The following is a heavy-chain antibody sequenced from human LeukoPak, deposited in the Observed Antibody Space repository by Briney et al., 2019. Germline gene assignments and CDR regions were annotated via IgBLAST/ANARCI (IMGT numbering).Heavy chain of an antibody. CDR1: GFTFDDYG. D-gene: IGHD3-9*01. J-gene: IGHJ3*02. CDR3: ARDRGYFDWSPADAFDI. CDR2: INWNGGST. Sequence: GGSLRLSCAASGFTFDDYGMSWVRQAQGKGLEWVSGINWNGGSTGYADSVKGRFTISRDNAKNSLYLQMNSLRAEDTALYYCARDRGYFDWSPADAFDIWGQGTMVTVSS. V-gene: IGHV3-20*04.